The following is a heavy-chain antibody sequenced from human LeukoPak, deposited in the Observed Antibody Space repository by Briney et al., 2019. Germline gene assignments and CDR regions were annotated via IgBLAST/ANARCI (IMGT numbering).Heavy chain of an antibody. CDR2: IYPGDSDT. CDR3: ARRAYCGGDCYSFDY. Sequence: GESLKISCKGFGYSFTSYWIGWVRQMPGKGLEWMGIIYPGDSDTRYSPSFQGQVTISADKSINTAYLQWSSLKASDTAMYYCARRAYCGGDCYSFDYWGQGTLVTVSS. D-gene: IGHD2-21*02. CDR1: GYSFTSYW. J-gene: IGHJ4*02. V-gene: IGHV5-51*01.